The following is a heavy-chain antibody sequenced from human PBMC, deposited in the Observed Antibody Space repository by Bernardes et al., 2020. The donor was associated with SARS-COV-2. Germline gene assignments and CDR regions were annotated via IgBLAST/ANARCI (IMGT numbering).Heavy chain of an antibody. CDR2: IYPTGTT. V-gene: IGHV4-61*02. CDR3: ARVLNNYPYWYLDV. CDR1: GTSIGTDNHY. J-gene: IGHJ2*01. D-gene: IGHD1-1*01. Sequence: SETLSLTCAISGTSIGTDNHYWSWIRQPAGQGLELIGLIYPTGTTNYSPSFKSRVALSLDTSRNQFALHLTSVTAADTAVYFCARVLNNYPYWYLDVWGRGTLVTVSS.